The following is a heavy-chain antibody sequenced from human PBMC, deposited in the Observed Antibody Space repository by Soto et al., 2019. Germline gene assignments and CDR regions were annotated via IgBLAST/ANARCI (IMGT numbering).Heavy chain of an antibody. D-gene: IGHD3-3*01. J-gene: IGHJ4*02. Sequence: PSETLSLTCTVSGGSISNYYWSWVRQPPGKGLEWTGYNYYSGSTNYNPSLKSRVTISVDTSRNQFSLKLRSVTAADTAVYYCARATTFYLFVDWGQGLLVTVSS. CDR2: NYYSGST. CDR3: ARATTFYLFVD. V-gene: IGHV4-59*12. CDR1: GGSISNYY.